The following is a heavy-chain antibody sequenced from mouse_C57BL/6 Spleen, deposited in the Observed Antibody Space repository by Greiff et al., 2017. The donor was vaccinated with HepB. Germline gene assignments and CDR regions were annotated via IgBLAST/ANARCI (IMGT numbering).Heavy chain of an antibody. CDR1: GYAFSSSW. CDR2: IYPGDGDT. J-gene: IGHJ2*01. D-gene: IGHD1-1*01. V-gene: IGHV1-82*01. CDR3: ARYDYYGKSGFY. Sequence: LVESGPELVKPGASVKISCKASGYAFSSSWMNWVKQRPGKGLEWIGRIYPGDGDTNYNGKFKGKATLTADKSSSTAYMQLSSLTSEDSAVYFCARYDYYGKSGFYWGQGTTLTVSS.